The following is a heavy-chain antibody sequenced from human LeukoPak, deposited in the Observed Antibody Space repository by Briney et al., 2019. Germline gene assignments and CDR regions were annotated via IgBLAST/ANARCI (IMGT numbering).Heavy chain of an antibody. CDR2: IYYNEYT. CDR1: GGSISSYY. D-gene: IGHD1-26*01. J-gene: IGHJ5*02. CDR3: ARHEYSGSYYGLSWFDP. Sequence: SETLSLTCTVSGGSISSYYWGWIRQPPGKGLEWIGSIYYNEYTYYNPSLKSRVTISVDTSKNQFSLKLSSVTAADTAVYYCARHEYSGSYYGLSWFDPWGPGTLVTVSS. V-gene: IGHV4-39*01.